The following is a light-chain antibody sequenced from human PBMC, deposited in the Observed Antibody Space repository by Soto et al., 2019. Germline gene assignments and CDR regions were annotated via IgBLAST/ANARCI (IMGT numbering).Light chain of an antibody. V-gene: IGKV3-20*01. CDR2: GAS. CDR3: HHYGSSPPFT. J-gene: IGKJ3*01. Sequence: EIVLTQSPGTLSLSPGERATLSCRVSQSVASSYLAWYQHKPGQAPRFLIYGASSRATGIPDRFSGSGSGTDFTLTISRLEPEDFAVYYCHHYGSSPPFTFGPGTKVDIK. CDR1: QSVASSY.